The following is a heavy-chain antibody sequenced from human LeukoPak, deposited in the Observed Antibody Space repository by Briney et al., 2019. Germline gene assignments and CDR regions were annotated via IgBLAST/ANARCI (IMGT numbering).Heavy chain of an antibody. D-gene: IGHD3-22*01. V-gene: IGHV3-23*01. Sequence: QPGGSLRLSCAASGFTFSSYAMSWVRQAPGKGLEWVSAISGSGGSTYYADSVKGRFTISRDNSKNTLYLQMNSLRAEDTAVYYCAKDQYYDSSGYYWEFDYWGQGTLVTVSS. CDR2: ISGSGGST. CDR3: AKDQYYDSSGYYWEFDY. J-gene: IGHJ4*02. CDR1: GFTFSSYA.